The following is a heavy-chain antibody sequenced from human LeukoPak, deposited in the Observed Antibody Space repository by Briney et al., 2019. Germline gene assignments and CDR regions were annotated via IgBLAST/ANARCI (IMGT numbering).Heavy chain of an antibody. D-gene: IGHD3-10*01. CDR3: ARGYYYGSGSLYYFDY. Sequence: PGGSLRLSCAASGFTFSSYWMSWVRQAPGKGLEWVANIKQDGSEKYYVDSVKGRFTISRDNAKNSLYLQMNSLRAEDTAVYYCARGYYYGSGSLYYFDYWGQGTLVTVSS. V-gene: IGHV3-7*01. J-gene: IGHJ4*02. CDR2: IKQDGSEK. CDR1: GFTFSSYW.